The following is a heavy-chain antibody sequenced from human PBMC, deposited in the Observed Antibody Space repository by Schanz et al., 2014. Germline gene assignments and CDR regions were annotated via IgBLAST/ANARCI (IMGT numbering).Heavy chain of an antibody. CDR2: IIPILGIA. CDR1: GYTFVSYS. Sequence: VQLEQSGAEVKKPGSSVKVSCKASGYTFVSYSMHWVRQAPGQGLEWMGRIIPILGIANYAQNFQGRVTITADKSTSTAYMELTSLRSEDTAVYYCAGTYCSSTSCYTGYYYMDVWGKGTTVTVSS. J-gene: IGHJ6*03. V-gene: IGHV1-69*02. CDR3: AGTYCSSTSCYTGYYYMDV. D-gene: IGHD2-2*02.